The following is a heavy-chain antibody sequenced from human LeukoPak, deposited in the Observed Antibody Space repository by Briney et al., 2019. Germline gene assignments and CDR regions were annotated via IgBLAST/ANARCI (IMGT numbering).Heavy chain of an antibody. J-gene: IGHJ6*02. Sequence: GGSLRLSCAASGFTVSSNYMSWVRQAPGKGLEWVSVIYSGGSTYYADSVKGRFTISKDNTKNTLYLQMNSLRAEDTAVYYCARDGGDGYNPYYYGMDVWGQGTTVTVSS. V-gene: IGHV3-66*01. D-gene: IGHD5-24*01. CDR2: IYSGGST. CDR3: ARDGGDGYNPYYYGMDV. CDR1: GFTVSSNY.